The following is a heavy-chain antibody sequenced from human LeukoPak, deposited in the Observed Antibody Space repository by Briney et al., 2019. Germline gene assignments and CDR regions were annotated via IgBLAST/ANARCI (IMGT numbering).Heavy chain of an antibody. CDR1: GYTFTSYA. Sequence: ASVKVSCKASGYTFTSYAMHWVRQAPGQRLEWMGWINAGDGNTKYSQKFQGRVTITRDTSASTAYMELSSLRSDDTAVYYCARDRNPARGYCSSTSCYYLYGAFDIWGQGTMVTVSS. D-gene: IGHD2-2*01. V-gene: IGHV1-3*01. CDR3: ARDRNPARGYCSSTSCYYLYGAFDI. J-gene: IGHJ3*02. CDR2: INAGDGNT.